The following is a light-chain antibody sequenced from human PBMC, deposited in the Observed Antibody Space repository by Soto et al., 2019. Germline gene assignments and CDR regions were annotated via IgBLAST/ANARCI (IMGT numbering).Light chain of an antibody. CDR1: HGISNY. CDR3: QHYKMYSPWT. CDR2: DAS. J-gene: IGKJ1*01. Sequence: DIQMTQSPASMSASVVDRFTITFLASHGISNYLAWFQQKPVKVPKRLIYDASSLQSGVPSRFSGSGSGTEFTLTISSLQPDDFATYYCQHYKMYSPWTFGQGTKVDI. V-gene: IGKV1-17*03.